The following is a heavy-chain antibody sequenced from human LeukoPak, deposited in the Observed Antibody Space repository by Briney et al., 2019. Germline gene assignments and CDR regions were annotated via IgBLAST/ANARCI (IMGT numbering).Heavy chain of an antibody. V-gene: IGHV4-59*01. Sequence: WETLSLTCTVSGASISGYYWSWVRQPPGKGREWLGYIYYSGSTNYNPSLKSRVTISVDTSKNQFSLKLSSVTAADTAVYYCARDRSIFGVVTNWFDPWGQGTLVTVSS. CDR1: GASISGYY. J-gene: IGHJ5*02. CDR3: ARDRSIFGVVTNWFDP. CDR2: IYYSGST. D-gene: IGHD3-3*01.